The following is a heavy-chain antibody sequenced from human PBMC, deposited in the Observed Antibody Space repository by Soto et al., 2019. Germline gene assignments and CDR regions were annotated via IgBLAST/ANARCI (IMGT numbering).Heavy chain of an antibody. CDR3: AGGKIGRNDGGAKGG. CDR2: ILYDGSKK. Sequence: QVQLVESGGGVVQPGRSLRLSCAASGFTFSTYAMHWVRQAPGKGLEWVAVILYDGSKKDYADSVKGRFTISRDNSKNPVDPQKNSLGGEDTAGEYWAGGKIGRNDGGAKGGWGQGTKGT. J-gene: IGHJ6*02. D-gene: IGHD1-1*01. CDR1: GFTFSTYA. V-gene: IGHV3-30-3*01.